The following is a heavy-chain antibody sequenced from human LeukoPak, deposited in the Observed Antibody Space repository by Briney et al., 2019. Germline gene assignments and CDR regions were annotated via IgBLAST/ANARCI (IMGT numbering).Heavy chain of an antibody. J-gene: IGHJ4*02. Sequence: SETLSLTCTASGGSISSGGYYWSWIRQHPGKGLEWIGYIYYSGSTYYNPSLKSRVTISVDTSKNQFSLKLSSVTAADTAVYYCAREGYDSSGYYALDYWGQGTLVTVSS. D-gene: IGHD3-22*01. V-gene: IGHV4-31*03. CDR3: AREGYDSSGYYALDY. CDR1: GGSISSGGYY. CDR2: IYYSGST.